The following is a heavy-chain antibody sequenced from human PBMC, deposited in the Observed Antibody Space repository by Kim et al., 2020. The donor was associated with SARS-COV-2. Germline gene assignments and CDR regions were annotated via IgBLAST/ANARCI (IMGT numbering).Heavy chain of an antibody. CDR3: AREGANYDILTGFHDS. CDR2: INTHTGNP. J-gene: IGHJ4*02. Sequence: ASVKVSCKASGYTFTNYAIIWVRQAPGQGLEFMGWINTHTGNPTYAQDFTGRFVFSLDTSVSTAYLQISSLKAEDTAVYYCAREGANYDILTGFHDSWGQGTLVTVSS. CDR1: GYTFTNYA. D-gene: IGHD3-9*01. V-gene: IGHV7-4-1*01.